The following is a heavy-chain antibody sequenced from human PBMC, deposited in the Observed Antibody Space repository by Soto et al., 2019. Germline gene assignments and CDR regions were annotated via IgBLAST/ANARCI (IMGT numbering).Heavy chain of an antibody. J-gene: IGHJ2*01. CDR2: ISGDSGRT. D-gene: IGHD2-21*02. V-gene: IGHV3-23*01. Sequence: EVQLLESGGGLVQPGGSVRLSCAASGLTFGNYAMSWVRQAPGKGLEWVSAISGDSGRTYYADSVKGRFTISRDNSKNTPYLKMNTLMDVQTAVYYGAVTPNCGRDCSAASYWYFDIWGRGTLVTVSS. CDR1: GLTFGNYA. CDR3: AVTPNCGRDCSAASYWYFDI.